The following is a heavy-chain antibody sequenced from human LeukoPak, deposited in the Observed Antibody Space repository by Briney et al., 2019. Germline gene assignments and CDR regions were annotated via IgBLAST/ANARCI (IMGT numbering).Heavy chain of an antibody. CDR1: GFTFSSYA. Sequence: GGSLRLSCAASGFTFSSYAMSWVRQAPGKGLEWVSATSGSGGSTYYADSVKGRFTISRDNSKNTLYLQMNSLRAEDTAVYYCALRGYDYVWGSYRLNWGQGTLVTVSS. J-gene: IGHJ4*02. CDR3: ALRGYDYVWGSYRLN. CDR2: TSGSGGST. V-gene: IGHV3-23*01. D-gene: IGHD3-16*02.